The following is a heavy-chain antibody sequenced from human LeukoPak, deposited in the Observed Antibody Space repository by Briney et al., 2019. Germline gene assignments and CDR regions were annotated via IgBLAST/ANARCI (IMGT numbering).Heavy chain of an antibody. Sequence: ASVKVSCKASGYTFTSYAMNWVRQAPGQGLEWMGWINTNTGNPTYAQGFTGRFVFSLDASVSTAYLQISSLKAEDTAVYYCARDWSGGSPRGYYYGMDVWGQGTTVTVSS. CDR3: ARDWSGGSPRGYYYGMDV. CDR2: INTNTGNP. CDR1: GYTFTSYA. V-gene: IGHV7-4-1*02. J-gene: IGHJ6*02. D-gene: IGHD2-15*01.